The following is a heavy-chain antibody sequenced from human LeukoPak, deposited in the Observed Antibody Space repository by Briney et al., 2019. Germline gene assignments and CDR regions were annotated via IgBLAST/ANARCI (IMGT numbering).Heavy chain of an antibody. CDR2: INPNSGGT. V-gene: IGHV1-2*02. J-gene: IGHJ4*02. D-gene: IGHD3-10*01. CDR1: GYTFTGYY. Sequence: GASVKVSCKSSGYTFTGYYMHWVRQAPGQGREWMGWINPNSGGTNYAQKFQGRVTMTRDTSISTAYMELSRLRSDDTAVYYCARGRYYGSGSYYKAFDYWGQGTLVTVSS. CDR3: ARGRYYGSGSYYKAFDY.